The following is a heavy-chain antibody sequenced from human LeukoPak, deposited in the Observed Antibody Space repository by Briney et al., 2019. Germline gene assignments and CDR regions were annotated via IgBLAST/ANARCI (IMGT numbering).Heavy chain of an antibody. CDR2: ISAYNGNT. CDR1: GYTFTSYG. V-gene: IGHV1-18*01. CDR3: ARDPVRLSGYDPFDY. J-gene: IGHJ4*02. Sequence: ASVTVSCKASGYTFTSYGISWVRQAPGQGLEWMGWISAYNGNTNYAQKLQGRVTMTTDTSTSTAYMERRSLRSDDTAVYYCARDPVRLSGYDPFDYWGQGTLVTVSS. D-gene: IGHD5-12*01.